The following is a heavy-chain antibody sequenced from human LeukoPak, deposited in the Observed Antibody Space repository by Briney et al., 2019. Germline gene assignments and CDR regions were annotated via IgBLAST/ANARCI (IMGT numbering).Heavy chain of an antibody. J-gene: IGHJ4*02. Sequence: EASVKVSCKASGGTFSSYAISWVRQAPGQGLEWMGGIIPIFGTANYAQKFKGRVTITADESTSTAYMELSSLRSEDTAVYYCETARGYDSSGYYSNPFDYWGQGTLVTVSS. V-gene: IGHV1-69*01. CDR1: GGTFSSYA. CDR3: ETARGYDSSGYYSNPFDY. CDR2: IIPIFGTA. D-gene: IGHD3-22*01.